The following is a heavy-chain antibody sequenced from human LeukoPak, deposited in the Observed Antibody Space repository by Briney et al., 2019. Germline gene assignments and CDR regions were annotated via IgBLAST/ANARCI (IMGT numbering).Heavy chain of an antibody. D-gene: IGHD2-2*02. CDR2: IIRGGST. V-gene: IGHV3-23*01. CDR3: AKDEGEYQLLYSGETPTIAVDY. J-gene: IGHJ4*02. Sequence: QPGGSLRLSCAASGFTFSSYAMSWVRQAPGKGLEWVSGIIRGGSTYYADSAKGRFTISRDNSKNTLYLQMNSLRAEDTAVYYCAKDEGEYQLLYSGETPTIAVDYWGQGTLVTVSS. CDR1: GFTFSSYA.